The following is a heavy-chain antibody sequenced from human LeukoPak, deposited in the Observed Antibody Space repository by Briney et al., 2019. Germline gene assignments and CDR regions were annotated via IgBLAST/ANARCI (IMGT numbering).Heavy chain of an antibody. CDR2: VYYSGST. Sequence: SDTLSLTCTVSGGSISSYYWSWIRQPPGEGLEWIGNVYYSGSTNYNPSLESRVTISVDTSKNYFSLKLNSVTAADTAVYYCARQDTSSYPADYWGQGTLVTVSS. J-gene: IGHJ4*02. CDR3: ARQDTSSYPADY. V-gene: IGHV4-59*08. CDR1: GGSISSYY. D-gene: IGHD1-26*01.